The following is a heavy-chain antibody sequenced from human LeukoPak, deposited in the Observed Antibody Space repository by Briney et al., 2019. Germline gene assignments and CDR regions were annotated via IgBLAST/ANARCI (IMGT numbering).Heavy chain of an antibody. J-gene: IGHJ5*02. CDR3: ARSSGGVAAAATP. CDR1: GVSVISHTYY. D-gene: IGHD6-13*01. V-gene: IGHV4-39*01. CDR2: ICHSGNT. Sequence: ETLSLTCTVSGVSVISHTYYWGWIRQPPGKGLEWIGSICHSGNTYYNPSLKSRVTISVDTSKIQFSLRLSSVTAADTAVYYCARSSGGVAAAATPWGQGTLVTVSS.